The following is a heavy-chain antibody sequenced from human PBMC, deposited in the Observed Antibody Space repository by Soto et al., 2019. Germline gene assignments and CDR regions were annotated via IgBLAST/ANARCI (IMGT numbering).Heavy chain of an antibody. D-gene: IGHD3-3*01. CDR3: ARVRIFDYWFDP. Sequence: TLSLTCDVSGYSSSCGFYLGWIRQPPGKGLEWIANIYHSGSAYYTPSLKTRVTTSVDTSKNQISLRLNSVTAADTAVYFCARVRIFDYWFDPWGQRIPVTVSS. J-gene: IGHJ5*02. CDR1: GYSSSCGFY. CDR2: IYHSGSA. V-gene: IGHV4-38-2*01.